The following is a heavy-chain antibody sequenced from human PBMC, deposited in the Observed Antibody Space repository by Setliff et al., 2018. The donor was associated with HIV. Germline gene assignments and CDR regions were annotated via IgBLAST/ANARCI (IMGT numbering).Heavy chain of an antibody. CDR2: IRSKHNDYAT. CDR1: GFNFSDSA. D-gene: IGHD6-19*01. J-gene: IGHJ4*02. V-gene: IGHV3-73*01. CDR3: TRPGYWVAGSSLGFDY. Sequence: GGSLRLSCAASGFNFSDSAFHWVRQASGGGLEWVGRIRSKHNDYATAYSASVEGRFSISRDVSKNTTFLLMNSLKVEDTAVYYCTRPGYWVAGSSLGFDYWGQGTLVTVSS.